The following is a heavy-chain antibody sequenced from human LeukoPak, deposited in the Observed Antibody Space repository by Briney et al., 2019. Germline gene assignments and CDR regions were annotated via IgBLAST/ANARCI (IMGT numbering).Heavy chain of an antibody. V-gene: IGHV1-2*02. CDR2: INPNSGGT. CDR3: ARVPHNSDWFQKFYYMDV. J-gene: IGHJ6*03. CDR1: GYTFTGYY. D-gene: IGHD6-19*01. Sequence: ASVKVSCKASGYTFTGYYMHWMRQAPGQGLEWMGWINPNSGGTNYAQKFQGRVTMTRDTSSSTAYMELSRLRSDDTAVYYCARVPHNSDWFQKFYYMDVWGKGATVTVSS.